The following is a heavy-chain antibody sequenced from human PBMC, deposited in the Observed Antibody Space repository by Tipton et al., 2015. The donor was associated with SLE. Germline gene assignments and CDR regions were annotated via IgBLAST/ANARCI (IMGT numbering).Heavy chain of an antibody. Sequence: TLSLTCTVSGGSIRSYYWSWIRQPPGKGLEWIGYICYSGSTNYNPSLKSRVTISRDNAKNSLYLQMNSLRAEDTAVYYCARDRVGATEYWGQGTLVTVSS. CDR2: ICYSGST. CDR1: GGSIRSYY. CDR3: ARDRVGATEY. V-gene: IGHV4-59*12. J-gene: IGHJ4*02. D-gene: IGHD1-26*01.